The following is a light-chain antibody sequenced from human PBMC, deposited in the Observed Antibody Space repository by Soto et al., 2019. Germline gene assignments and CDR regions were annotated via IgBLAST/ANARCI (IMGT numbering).Light chain of an antibody. Sequence: EIVLTQSPGTLSLSPGARDTLSCRASQSVSSSYLAWYQQKPGQAPRLLIYGASSRATGIPDRFSGSGSGTDFTLTISRLEPEDFAVYYCQQYGSSPRTFGQGTKVDIK. CDR2: GAS. CDR3: QQYGSSPRT. J-gene: IGKJ1*01. CDR1: QSVSSSY. V-gene: IGKV3-20*01.